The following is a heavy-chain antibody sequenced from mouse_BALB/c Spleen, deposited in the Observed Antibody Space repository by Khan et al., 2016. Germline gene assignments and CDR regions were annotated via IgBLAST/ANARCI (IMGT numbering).Heavy chain of an antibody. V-gene: IGHV3-6*02. CDR3: GTLLRVYAMDY. D-gene: IGHD1-2*01. J-gene: IGHJ4*01. CDR1: GYSITSGYY. CDR2: IRYDGSN. Sequence: VQLQEEGPGLVKPSQSLSLTCSVTGYSITSGYYWNWLRQFPGNKLAWMGYIRYDGSNHYNPSLHNRLSIPRDTANNQFFLKLNSVTSEDTFTYYVGTLLRVYAMDYWDQGTSVTVS.